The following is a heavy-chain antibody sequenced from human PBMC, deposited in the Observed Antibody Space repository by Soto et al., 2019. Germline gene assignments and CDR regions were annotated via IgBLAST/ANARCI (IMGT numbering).Heavy chain of an antibody. CDR1: GGSISSGGYY. CDR2: IYYSGST. V-gene: IGHV4-31*03. D-gene: IGHD6-13*01. J-gene: IGHJ4*02. Sequence: QVQLQESGPGLVKPSQTLSLTCTVSGGSISSGGYYWSWIRQHPGKGLEWIGYIYYSGSTYYNPSLKSRVTISVDTSKHQFSLKLSPVTAADTAVYYCAREGVGGAAAPFDYWGQGTLVTVSS. CDR3: AREGVGGAAAPFDY.